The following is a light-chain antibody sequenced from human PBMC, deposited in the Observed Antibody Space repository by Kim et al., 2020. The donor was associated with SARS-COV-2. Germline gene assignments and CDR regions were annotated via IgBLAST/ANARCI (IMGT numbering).Light chain of an antibody. V-gene: IGKV3-15*01. CDR2: GAS. J-gene: IGKJ1*01. CDR1: QSVRSN. CDR3: QQYDDWPPWT. Sequence: EIVLTQSPATLSVSPGERATLSCRASQSVRSNLAWYQQKPGQAPRLLIYGASNRATGIPVRFSGSGSGTEFTLTISSLQSEDFAVYHCQQYDDWPPWTFGQGTKVDIK.